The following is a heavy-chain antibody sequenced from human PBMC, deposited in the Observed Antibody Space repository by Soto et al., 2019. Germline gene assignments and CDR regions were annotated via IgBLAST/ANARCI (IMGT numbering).Heavy chain of an antibody. D-gene: IGHD5-18*01. CDR1: GGTFSSYA. CDR2: IIPIFGTA. V-gene: IGHV1-69*06. Sequence: QVQLVQSGAEVKKPGSSVKVSCKASGGTFSSYAISWVRQAPGQGLEWMGGIIPIFGTANYAQKFQGRVTITADKSTRTAYMELSSLRSEDTAVDYCARDRNVEYSYGPDFDYWGQGTLVTVSS. J-gene: IGHJ4*02. CDR3: ARDRNVEYSYGPDFDY.